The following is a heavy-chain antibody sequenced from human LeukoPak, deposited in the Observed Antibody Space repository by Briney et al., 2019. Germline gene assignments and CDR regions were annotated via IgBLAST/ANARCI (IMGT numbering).Heavy chain of an antibody. J-gene: IGHJ4*02. D-gene: IGHD3-9*01. Sequence: ASVKVSCKASGYTFTSYDINWVRQAPGQGLEWMGGIIPIFGTANYAQKFQGRVTITADESTSTAYMELSSLRSEDTAVYYCARVGVEGYFDWLLNYWGQGTLVTVSS. V-gene: IGHV1-69*13. CDR3: ARVGVEGYFDWLLNY. CDR1: GYTFTSYD. CDR2: IIPIFGTA.